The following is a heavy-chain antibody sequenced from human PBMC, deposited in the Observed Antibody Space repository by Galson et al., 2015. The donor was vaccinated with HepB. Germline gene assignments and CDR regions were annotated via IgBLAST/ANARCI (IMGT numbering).Heavy chain of an antibody. D-gene: IGHD5-12*01. CDR3: ARFGLEGYDPSFGFDV. CDR2: VSHVSTYI. V-gene: IGHV3-11*03. CDR1: GFLFRDYH. Sequence: SLRLSCAASGFLFRDYHMSWIRQAPGKGLEWVSDVSHVSTYINYADSVKGRFTISRDNAKNSVYLQMDSLRAEDTAIYYCARFGLEGYDPSFGFDVWGQGTTVTVSS. J-gene: IGHJ6*02.